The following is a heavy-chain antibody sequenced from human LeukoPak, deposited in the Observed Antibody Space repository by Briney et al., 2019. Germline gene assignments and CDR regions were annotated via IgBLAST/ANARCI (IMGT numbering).Heavy chain of an antibody. CDR2: IYYSGST. J-gene: IGHJ4*02. CDR3: ARDTIPHGFDY. V-gene: IGHV4-59*01. D-gene: IGHD2-2*02. CDR1: GFTFSSY. Sequence: GSLRLSCAASGFTFSSYWSWIRQPPGKGLEWIGYIYYSGSTNYNPSLKSRVTISVDTSKNQFSLKLSSVTAADTAVYYCARDTIPHGFDYWGQGTLVTVSS.